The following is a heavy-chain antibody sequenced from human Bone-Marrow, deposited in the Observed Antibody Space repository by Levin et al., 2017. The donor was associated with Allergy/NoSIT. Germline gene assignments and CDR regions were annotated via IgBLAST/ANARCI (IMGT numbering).Heavy chain of an antibody. CDR1: GFTFDDYA. CDR3: AKTRGFSFGIDAFDM. CDR2: ISWNSGKI. V-gene: IGHV3-9*01. D-gene: IGHD5-12*01. J-gene: IGHJ3*02. Sequence: LAGGSLRLSCAASGFTFDDYAMHWVRQTPGRGLEWVSGISWNSGKIGYGDSTKGRFTISRDNAKSSLYLQMNSLRVEDTALYYCAKTRGFSFGIDAFDMWGQGTMVTVSS.